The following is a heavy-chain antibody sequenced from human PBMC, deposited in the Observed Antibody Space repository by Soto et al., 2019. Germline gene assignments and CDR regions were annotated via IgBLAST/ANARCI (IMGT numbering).Heavy chain of an antibody. Sequence: QVQLVQSGAEVKKPGSSVKVSCKTSGGTFSGYALNWVRQAPGRGLEWMGGIVPISGPPNSAQKFRGRVTITADESTSTAYMELSILRSEDMAVYSCARDWVLSVASDVWGQGTMVLVS. CDR2: IVPISGPP. CDR3: ARDWVLSVASDV. D-gene: IGHD3-16*02. J-gene: IGHJ3*01. V-gene: IGHV1-69*01. CDR1: GGTFSGYA.